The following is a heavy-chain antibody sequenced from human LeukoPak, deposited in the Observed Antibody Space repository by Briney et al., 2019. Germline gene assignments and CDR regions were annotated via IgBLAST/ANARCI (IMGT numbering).Heavy chain of an antibody. Sequence: PGGSLRLSCAASGFTFSSYGMHWVRQAPGKGLEWVAVISYDGSNKYYADSVKGRFTISRDNSKNTLYLQMNSLRAEDTGVYYCAKAEGNYYGSGSEYYYYYGMDVWGKGTTVTVSS. CDR1: GFTFSSYG. CDR3: AKAEGNYYGSGSEYYYYYGMDV. D-gene: IGHD3-10*01. J-gene: IGHJ6*04. CDR2: ISYDGSNK. V-gene: IGHV3-30*18.